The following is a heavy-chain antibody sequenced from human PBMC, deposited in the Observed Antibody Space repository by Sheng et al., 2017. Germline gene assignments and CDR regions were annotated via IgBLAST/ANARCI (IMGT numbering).Heavy chain of an antibody. J-gene: IGHJ6*02. D-gene: IGHD2-21*01. CDR2: ISAYNGNT. V-gene: IGHV1-18*01. Sequence: GAEVKKPGASVKVSCKASGYTFTSYGISWVRQAPGQGLEWMGWISAYNGNTNYAQKLQGRVTMTTDTSTSTAYMELRSLRSDDTAVYYCAREYCGGDCPPYYYYGMDVWGQGTTVTVSS. CDR1: GYTFTSYG. CDR3: AREYCGGDCPPYYYYGMDV.